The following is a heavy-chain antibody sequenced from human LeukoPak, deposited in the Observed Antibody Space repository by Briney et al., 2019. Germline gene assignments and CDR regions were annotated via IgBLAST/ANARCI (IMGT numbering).Heavy chain of an antibody. CDR1: GCTFTSYD. V-gene: IGHV1-8*01. CDR3: ARDVGRTDFWSGYFLGYYYYMDV. CDR2: MNPNSGNT. D-gene: IGHD3-3*01. J-gene: IGHJ6*03. Sequence: GASVKVSSKASGCTFTSYDINWVRQATGQGLEWMGWMNPNSGNTGYAQKFQGRVTMTRNTSISTAYMELSSLRSEDTAVYYCARDVGRTDFWSGYFLGYYYYMDVWGKGTTVTVSS.